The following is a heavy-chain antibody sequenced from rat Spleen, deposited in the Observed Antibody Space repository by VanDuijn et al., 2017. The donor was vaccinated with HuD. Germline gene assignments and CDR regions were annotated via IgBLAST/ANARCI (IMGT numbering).Heavy chain of an antibody. V-gene: IGHV5-19*01. CDR2: ISPSGGIT. CDR3: TSLDY. Sequence: EVQLVESGGGLVQPGRSLKLSCAASGFTLSNYGMHWIRQAPTKGLEWVASISPSGGITDYRDSVKGRFAISRENAKSTLYLQMNSLRSEDTATYYCTSLDYWGQGVMVTVSS. CDR1: GFTLSNYG. J-gene: IGHJ2*01.